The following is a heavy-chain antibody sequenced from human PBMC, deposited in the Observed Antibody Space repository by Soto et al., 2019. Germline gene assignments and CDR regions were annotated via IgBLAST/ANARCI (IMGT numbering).Heavy chain of an antibody. CDR3: ARVAALARAFDI. J-gene: IGHJ3*02. Sequence: QVQLVQSGAEVKKPGSSGKVSCKASGGTFSSYTISWVRQAPGQGLEWMGRIIPILGIANYAQKFQGRVTITADKSTSTAYMELSSLRSEDTAVYYCARVAALARAFDIWGQGTMVTVSS. CDR1: GGTFSSYT. CDR2: IIPILGIA. V-gene: IGHV1-69*02.